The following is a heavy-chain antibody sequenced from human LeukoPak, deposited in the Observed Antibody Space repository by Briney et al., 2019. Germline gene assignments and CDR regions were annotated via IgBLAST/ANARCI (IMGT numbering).Heavy chain of an antibody. J-gene: IGHJ4*02. D-gene: IGHD4-17*01. CDR3: ARARGPTDYGDDEIADFDY. CDR1: GFTFRSYA. V-gene: IGHV3-30-3*01. Sequence: PGGSLRLSCAASGFTFRSYAMHWVRQAPGKGLEWVAVISYDGINKYYADSVKGRFTISRDNSKNTLYLQMNSLRAEDTAIYYCARARGPTDYGDDEIADFDYWGQGTLVTVSS. CDR2: ISYDGINK.